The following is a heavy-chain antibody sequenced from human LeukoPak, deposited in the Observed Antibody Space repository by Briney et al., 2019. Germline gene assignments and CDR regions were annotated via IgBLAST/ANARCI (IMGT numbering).Heavy chain of an antibody. CDR2: ISSSSSYI. J-gene: IGHJ4*02. D-gene: IGHD6-13*01. CDR1: GFTFSSYS. Sequence: GGSLRLSCAASGFTFSSYSMNWVRQAPGKGPEWVSSISSSSSYIYYADSVKGRFTISRDNAKNSLYLQMNSLRAEDTAVCYCARGAAGSYSGIDYWGQGTLVTVSS. V-gene: IGHV3-21*01. CDR3: ARGAAGSYSGIDY.